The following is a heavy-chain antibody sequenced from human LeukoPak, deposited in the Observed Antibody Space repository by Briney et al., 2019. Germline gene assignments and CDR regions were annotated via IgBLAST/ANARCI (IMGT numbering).Heavy chain of an antibody. D-gene: IGHD3-22*01. V-gene: IGHV3-30*18. CDR1: GYTFTGYY. CDR2: ISYDGSNK. Sequence: SCKASGYTFTGYYMHWVRQAPGKGLEWVAVISYDGSNKYYADSVKGRFTISRDNSKNTLYLQMNSLRAEDTAVYYCAKDHFPYANYYDSSGSFDYWGQGTLVTVSS. J-gene: IGHJ4*02. CDR3: AKDHFPYANYYDSSGSFDY.